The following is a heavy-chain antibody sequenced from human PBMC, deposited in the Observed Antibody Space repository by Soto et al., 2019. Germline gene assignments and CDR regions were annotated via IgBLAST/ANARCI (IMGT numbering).Heavy chain of an antibody. J-gene: IGHJ5*02. CDR3: GSYGAERNGWFDP. CDR2: FDPEDGET. Sequence: ASVKVSCNVSGYTLTELCMHWVRQAPGKGLEWMGGFDPEDGETIYAQKFQGRVTMTEDTSTDTAYMELSSLRSEDTAVYYCGSYGAERNGWFDPWGQGTLVTVSS. CDR1: GYTLTELC. V-gene: IGHV1-24*01. D-gene: IGHD3-10*01.